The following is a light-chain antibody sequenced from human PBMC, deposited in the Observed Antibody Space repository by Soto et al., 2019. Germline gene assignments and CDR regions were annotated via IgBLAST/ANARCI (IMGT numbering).Light chain of an antibody. CDR1: PSVTHF. CDR3: QQYDNSPIT. CDR2: GAS. Sequence: ELVLTQSPATLSLSPGERATLSCRASPSVTHFLAWYQQKPGQAPRLLIYGASTRASGIPDRFSGSGSETEVILTISRLEPEDVAVYYCQQYDNSPITFGQGTRLEI. J-gene: IGKJ5*01. V-gene: IGKV3-20*01.